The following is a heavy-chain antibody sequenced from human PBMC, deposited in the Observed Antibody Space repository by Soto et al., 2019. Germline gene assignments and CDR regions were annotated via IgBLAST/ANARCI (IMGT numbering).Heavy chain of an antibody. D-gene: IGHD2-2*01. Sequence: GGSLRLSYAASGFTFSSYGMHWVRQAPGKGLEWVAVISYDGSNKYYADSVKGRFTIPRDNSKNTLYLQMNSLRAEDTAVYYCAKDHGCSSTSCLLNWFDPWGQGTLVTVSS. CDR2: ISYDGSNK. V-gene: IGHV3-30*18. CDR1: GFTFSSYG. J-gene: IGHJ5*02. CDR3: AKDHGCSSTSCLLNWFDP.